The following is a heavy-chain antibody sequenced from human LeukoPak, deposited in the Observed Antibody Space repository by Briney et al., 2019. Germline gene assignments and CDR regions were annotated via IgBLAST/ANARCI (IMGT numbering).Heavy chain of an antibody. CDR3: ARQPTTYYYDSSGYYWPH. J-gene: IGHJ4*02. Sequence: GASVKVSCKASGYTFTSYGISWVRQAPGQGLEWMGWISAYNGNTNYAQKFQGRVTITADKSTSTAYMELSSLRSEDTAVYYCARQPTTYYYDSSGYYWPHWGQGTLVTVSS. D-gene: IGHD3-22*01. CDR1: GYTFTSYG. V-gene: IGHV1-18*01. CDR2: ISAYNGNT.